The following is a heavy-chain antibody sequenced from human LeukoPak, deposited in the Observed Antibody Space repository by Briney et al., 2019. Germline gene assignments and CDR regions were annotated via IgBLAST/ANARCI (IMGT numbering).Heavy chain of an antibody. CDR1: GGTFSSYA. CDR2: IIPIFGTA. D-gene: IGHD3-22*01. CDR3: ARGITMILPDAFDI. Sequence: SVKVSCKASGGTFSSYAISWVRQAPGQRLEWMGRIIPIFGTANYAQKFQGRVTITTDESTSTAYMELSSLRSEDTAVYYCARGITMILPDAFDIWGQGTMVTVSS. V-gene: IGHV1-69*05. J-gene: IGHJ3*02.